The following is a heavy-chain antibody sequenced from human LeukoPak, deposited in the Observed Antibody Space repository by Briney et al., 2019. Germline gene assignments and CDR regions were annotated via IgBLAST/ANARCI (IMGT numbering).Heavy chain of an antibody. Sequence: SETLSLTCTVSGVYINSSSYYWGWIRQPPGKGLEWIGSIYYSGSTYYNPSLKSRVTISVDTSKNQFSLKLSSVTAADTAVYYCARPDIVVVPAASGAFDIWGQGTMVTVSS. CDR1: GVYINSSSYY. CDR2: IYYSGST. CDR3: ARPDIVVVPAASGAFDI. J-gene: IGHJ3*02. V-gene: IGHV4-39*01. D-gene: IGHD2-2*01.